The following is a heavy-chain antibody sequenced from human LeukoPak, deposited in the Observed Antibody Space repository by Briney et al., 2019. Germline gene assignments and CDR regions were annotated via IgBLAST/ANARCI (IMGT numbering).Heavy chain of an antibody. CDR3: ARGPIAAAGDY. CDR1: GYTFTSYG. J-gene: IGHJ4*02. Sequence: GASVKVSCKASGYTFTSYGITWVQQDPGQGLEWMGWINANNGDTKYAPNLQGRVTMTRDTSTSTAYMELRSLRSDDTAVYYCARGPIAAAGDYWGQGTLVTVSS. D-gene: IGHD6-13*01. V-gene: IGHV1-18*01. CDR2: INANNGDT.